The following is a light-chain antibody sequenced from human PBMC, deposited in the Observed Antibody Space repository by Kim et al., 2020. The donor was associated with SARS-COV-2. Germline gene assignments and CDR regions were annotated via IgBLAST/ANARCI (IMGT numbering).Light chain of an antibody. CDR2: AAA. Sequence: ASIGDRVTITCRASQDIRNDLGWYQQKPGKAPELLIYAAASLQSGVPSRFAGSGSGTDFTLTISSLQPEDFATYYCLQDYNYPYTFGQGTKLEI. CDR3: LQDYNYPYT. V-gene: IGKV1-6*01. CDR1: QDIRND. J-gene: IGKJ2*01.